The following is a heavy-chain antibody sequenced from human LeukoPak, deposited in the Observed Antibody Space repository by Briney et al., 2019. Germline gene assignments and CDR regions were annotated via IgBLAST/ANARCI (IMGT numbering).Heavy chain of an antibody. V-gene: IGHV3-33*07. D-gene: IGHD2-15*01. CDR1: GFTFSSYG. Sequence: GGSLRLSCAASGFTFSSYGMYWVRQAPGKGLEWVAVIWYDGSNKYYADSVKGRFTISRDNSKNTLYLQMNSLRAEDTAVYYCVREPEGGLGDYWGQGTLVTVSS. J-gene: IGHJ4*02. CDR2: IWYDGSNK. CDR3: VREPEGGLGDY.